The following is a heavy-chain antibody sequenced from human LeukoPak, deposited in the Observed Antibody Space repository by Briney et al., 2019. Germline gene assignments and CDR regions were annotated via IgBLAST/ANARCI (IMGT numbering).Heavy chain of an antibody. D-gene: IGHD6-19*01. CDR3: ASSSGWYEFRYFDK. V-gene: IGHV4-59*13. CDR1: GGSINRYY. Sequence: SEALSLTCSISGGSINRYYWGWIRQPPGKELEWLGHMYFRGTTNYNPSLKSRVTISIATSKHLLSLNLTSVTAADTAVYYCASSSGWYEFRYFDKWGQGVLVTVSS. J-gene: IGHJ4*02. CDR2: MYFRGTT.